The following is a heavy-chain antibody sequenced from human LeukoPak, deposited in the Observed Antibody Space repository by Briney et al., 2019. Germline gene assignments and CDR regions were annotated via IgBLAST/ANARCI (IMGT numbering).Heavy chain of an antibody. CDR1: GYTFTGYY. CDR3: ARGPIVVVPAAISRESWFDP. D-gene: IGHD2-2*01. CDR2: INLNSGGT. J-gene: IGHJ5*02. V-gene: IGHV1-2*02. Sequence: GASVKVSCKASGYTFTGYYMHWVRQAPGQGLEWMGWINLNSGGTNYAQKFQGRVTMTRDTSISTAYMELSRLTSDDTAVYYCARGPIVVVPAAISRESWFDPWGQGTLVTVSS.